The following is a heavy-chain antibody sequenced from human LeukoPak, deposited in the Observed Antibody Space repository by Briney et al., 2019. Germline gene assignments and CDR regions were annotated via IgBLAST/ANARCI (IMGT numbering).Heavy chain of an antibody. D-gene: IGHD6-13*01. V-gene: IGHV4-59*08. CDR3: ASAHTSTWYAGGAFDI. CDR2: IHYSGNT. J-gene: IGHJ3*02. Sequence: SETLSLTCTVSGGSISTYYWSWIRQPPGMGLEWIGYIHYSGNTTHKPSLKSRVTISVDTSKNQFSLKLSSVTAADTAVYYCASAHTSTWYAGGAFDIWGQGTMVAVSS. CDR1: GGSISTYY.